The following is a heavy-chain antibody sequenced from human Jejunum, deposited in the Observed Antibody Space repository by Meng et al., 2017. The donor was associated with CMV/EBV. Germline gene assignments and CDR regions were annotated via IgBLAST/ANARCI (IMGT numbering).Heavy chain of an antibody. CDR2: VYYSGST. Sequence: GVSISRSSYYWGWIRQPPGTGLEWIGTVYYSGSTYYNSSLKGRVTISITTSENQFSLKLNSVTAADTAVYYCARIVYYYERSGYFDFWGQGTLVTVSS. J-gene: IGHJ5*01. CDR1: GVSISRSSYY. D-gene: IGHD3-22*01. V-gene: IGHV4-39*07. CDR3: ARIVYYYERSGYFDF.